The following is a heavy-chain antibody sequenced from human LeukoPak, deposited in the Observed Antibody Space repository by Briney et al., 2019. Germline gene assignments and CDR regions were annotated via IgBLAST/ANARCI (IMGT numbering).Heavy chain of an antibody. CDR1: GFTVSSNY. J-gene: IGHJ4*02. CDR3: AREFYSSSWYFDY. V-gene: IGHV3-53*01. CDR2: IYSGGST. D-gene: IGHD6-13*01. Sequence: GGSLRLSCAASGFTVSSNYMSWVRQAPGKGLEWVSVIYSGGSTYYADSVKGRFTISRDNSKNTLYLQMNSLRAEDTAVYYCAREFYSSSWYFDYWGQGTLVTVSS.